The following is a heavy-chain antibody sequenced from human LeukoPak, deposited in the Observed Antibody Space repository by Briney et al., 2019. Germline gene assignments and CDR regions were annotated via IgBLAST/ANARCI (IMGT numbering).Heavy chain of an antibody. V-gene: IGHV3-23*01. D-gene: IGHD6-13*01. Sequence: GGSLRLSCAASGLTFSSYSMGWVRQAPGKGLFWVSGISASGSGTYYADSVKGRFTISRDNSKNTLYLQMNSLRAEDTAVYYCAKDAAGPEYWGQGTLVTVSS. J-gene: IGHJ4*02. CDR2: ISASGSGT. CDR3: AKDAAGPEY. CDR1: GLTFSSYS.